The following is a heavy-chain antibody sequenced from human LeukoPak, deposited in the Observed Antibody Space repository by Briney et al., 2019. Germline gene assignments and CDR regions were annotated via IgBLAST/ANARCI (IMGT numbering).Heavy chain of an antibody. Sequence: ASVKVSCKDSGYTFTGYYIYWVRQAPGQGLEWMGWIDPNSGATNYAQKFQGRVTMTRDTSISTAYMELTRLTSDDTAVYFCARLVSYWGQGTLVTVSS. V-gene: IGHV1-2*02. CDR1: GYTFTGYY. D-gene: IGHD2-8*02. CDR2: IDPNSGAT. J-gene: IGHJ4*02. CDR3: ARLVSY.